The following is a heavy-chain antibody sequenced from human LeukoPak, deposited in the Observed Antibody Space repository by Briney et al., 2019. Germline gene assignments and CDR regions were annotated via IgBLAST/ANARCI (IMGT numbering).Heavy chain of an antibody. J-gene: IGHJ4*02. D-gene: IGHD3-22*01. CDR1: GFTFSSYW. CDR2: INGDGRST. CDR3: ARHSSGYYHYDY. V-gene: IGHV3-74*01. Sequence: GGSLRLSCAASGFTFSSYWMHWVRQAPGKGLVWVSRINGDGRSTSYADSVKGRFTISRDNSKNTLHPQMNSLRAEDTAVYYCARHSSGYYHYDYWGPGTPVTVAS.